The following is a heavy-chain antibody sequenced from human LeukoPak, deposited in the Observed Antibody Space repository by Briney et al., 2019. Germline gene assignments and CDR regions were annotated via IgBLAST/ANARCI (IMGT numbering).Heavy chain of an antibody. CDR1: GGSISSGSYF. Sequence: SETLSLTCTASGGSISSGSYFWGWIRQPPGKGLEWIGYIYYSGSTNYNPSLKSRVTISVDTSKNQFSLKLSSVTAADTAVYYCATDYGGNPYYFDYWGQGTLVTVSS. J-gene: IGHJ4*02. D-gene: IGHD4-23*01. CDR2: IYYSGST. CDR3: ATDYGGNPYYFDY. V-gene: IGHV4-61*01.